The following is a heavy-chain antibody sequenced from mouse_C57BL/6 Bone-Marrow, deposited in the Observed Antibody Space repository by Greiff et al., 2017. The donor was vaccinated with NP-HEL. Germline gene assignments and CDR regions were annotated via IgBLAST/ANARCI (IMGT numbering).Heavy chain of an antibody. CDR2: IWSGGST. V-gene: IGHV2-2*01. J-gene: IGHJ3*01. D-gene: IGHD2-4*01. CDR1: GFSLTSYG. CDR3: ARVVYDYPAWFAY. Sequence: VKLQESGPGLVQPSQSLSITCTVSGFSLTSYGVHWVRQSPGKGLEWLGEIWSGGSTDYNAAFISRLSISKDNSKSQVFFKMNSLQADDTAIYYCARVVYDYPAWFAYWGQGTLVTVSA.